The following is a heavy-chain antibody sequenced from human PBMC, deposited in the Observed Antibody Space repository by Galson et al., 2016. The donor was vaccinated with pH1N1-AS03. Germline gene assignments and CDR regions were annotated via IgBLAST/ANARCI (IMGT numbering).Heavy chain of an antibody. CDR1: GVSFNNYA. CDR3: ARGQFDYDSSGYYSY. Sequence: SVKVSCKASGVSFNNYAINWLRQAPGQGLEWMGGIIPVFGTPNYAQQFRGRVTIMADKSTTTAYMELSSLRSEDTAVYYCARGQFDYDSSGYYSYWGQGTLVTVSS. V-gene: IGHV1-69*06. D-gene: IGHD3-22*01. J-gene: IGHJ4*02. CDR2: IIPVFGTP.